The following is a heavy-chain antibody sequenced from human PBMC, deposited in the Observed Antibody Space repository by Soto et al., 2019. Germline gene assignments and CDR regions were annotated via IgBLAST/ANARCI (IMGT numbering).Heavy chain of an antibody. CDR3: SRSLDS. CDR2: ISKSDYT. Sequence: PGGSLSLSCTVSGFAFNNYGFNWVRHAPGKGLEWVSSISKSDYTYYSDSVKGRFTISRDNAKHSLYLQMSSLTAEDSALHYCSRSLDSWGQGTRVTVSS. V-gene: IGHV3-21*06. J-gene: IGHJ4*02. CDR1: GFAFNNYG.